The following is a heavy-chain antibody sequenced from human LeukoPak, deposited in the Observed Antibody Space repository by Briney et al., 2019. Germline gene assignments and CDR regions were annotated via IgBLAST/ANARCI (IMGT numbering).Heavy chain of an antibody. D-gene: IGHD3-3*01. J-gene: IGHJ5*02. Sequence: SETLSITCAVYGGSFSGYYWSWIRQPPGKGLEWIGEINHSGSTNYNPSLKSRVTISVDTSKNQFSLKLSSVTAADTAVYYCAAVLEWLYNWFDPWGQGTLVTVSS. CDR2: INHSGST. CDR3: AAVLEWLYNWFDP. V-gene: IGHV4-34*01. CDR1: GGSFSGYY.